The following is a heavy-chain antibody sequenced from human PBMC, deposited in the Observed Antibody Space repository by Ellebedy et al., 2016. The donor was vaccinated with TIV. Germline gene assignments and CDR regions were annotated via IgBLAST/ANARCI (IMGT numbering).Heavy chain of an antibody. D-gene: IGHD6-13*01. CDR3: AKDMQQLVRGELDY. CDR1: GFTFDDYA. J-gene: IGHJ4*02. V-gene: IGHV3-9*01. Sequence: SLKISXAASGFTFDDYAMHWVRQAPGKGLEWVSGISWNSGSIGYADSVKGRFTISRDNAKNSLYLQMNSLRAEDTALYYCAKDMQQLVRGELDYWGQGTLVTVSS. CDR2: ISWNSGSI.